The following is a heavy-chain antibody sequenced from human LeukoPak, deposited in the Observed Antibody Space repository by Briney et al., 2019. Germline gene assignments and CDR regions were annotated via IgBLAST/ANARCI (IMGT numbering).Heavy chain of an antibody. CDR2: INPSGGST. J-gene: IGHJ1*01. V-gene: IGHV1-46*03. CDR3: ARNSDYGDYEVAEYFQH. D-gene: IGHD4-17*01. Sequence: ASVKVSCKASGYTFTSYYMHWVRQAPGQGLEWMGIINPSGGSTSYAQKFQGRVTMTRDTSTSTVYMELSSLRSEGTAVYYCARNSDYGDYEVAEYFQHWGQGTLVTVSS. CDR1: GYTFTSYY.